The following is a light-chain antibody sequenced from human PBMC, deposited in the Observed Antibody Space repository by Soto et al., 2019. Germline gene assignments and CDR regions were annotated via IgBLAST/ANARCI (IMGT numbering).Light chain of an antibody. CDR2: DAS. Sequence: DTQMAQSPPTLSASVGDRVTITCRASQNIGGWLDWYQQEPGKAPKLLIYDASILETGVPSRFSASGSGTEFTLAISKLEPADFATYYCQQYNSYPWTFGQGTKVEVK. CDR1: QNIGGW. V-gene: IGKV1-5*01. J-gene: IGKJ1*01. CDR3: QQYNSYPWT.